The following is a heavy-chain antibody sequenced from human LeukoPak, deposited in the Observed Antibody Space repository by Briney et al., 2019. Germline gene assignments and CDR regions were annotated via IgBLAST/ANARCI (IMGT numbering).Heavy chain of an antibody. CDR3: ARDMETYYYDSSGLPH. J-gene: IGHJ4*02. CDR2: INSDGSST. Sequence: PGGSLRLSCAASGFSFSSYSMNWVRQAPGKGLVWVSRINSDGSSTSYADSVKGRFTISRDNAKNTLYLQMNSLRAEDTAVYYCARDMETYYYDSSGLPHWGQGTLVTVSS. V-gene: IGHV3-74*01. D-gene: IGHD3-22*01. CDR1: GFSFSSYS.